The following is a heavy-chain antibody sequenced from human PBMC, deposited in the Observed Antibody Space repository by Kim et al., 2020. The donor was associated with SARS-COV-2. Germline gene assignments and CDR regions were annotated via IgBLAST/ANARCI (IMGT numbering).Heavy chain of an antibody. D-gene: IGHD1-1*01. CDR1: GYTFSSYD. Sequence: ASVKVSCKASGYTFSSYDINWVRQATGQGLEWMGWMNPNSGNTGYAQKFQGRVTMTRHTSTSTAYMDLSSLRSEDTAVYYCARGHAWNGGPYYFDYWGQGTLVTVSS. CDR3: ARGHAWNGGPYYFDY. CDR2: MNPNSGNT. V-gene: IGHV1-8*01. J-gene: IGHJ4*02.